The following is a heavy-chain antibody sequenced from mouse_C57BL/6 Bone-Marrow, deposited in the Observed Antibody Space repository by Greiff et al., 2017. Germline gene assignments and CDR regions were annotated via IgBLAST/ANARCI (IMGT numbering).Heavy chain of an antibody. D-gene: IGHD1-1*01. CDR2: ISSGGSYT. V-gene: IGHV5-6*02. CDR3: ARLRLLRFAY. J-gene: IGHJ3*01. CDR1: GFTFSSYG. Sequence: EVKLVESGGDLVKPGGSLKLSCAASGFTFSSYGMSWVRQTPDKRLEWVATISSGGSYTYYPDSVKGRVTISRDNAKNTLYLQMSSLKSEDTAMYYCARLRLLRFAYWGQGTLVTVSA.